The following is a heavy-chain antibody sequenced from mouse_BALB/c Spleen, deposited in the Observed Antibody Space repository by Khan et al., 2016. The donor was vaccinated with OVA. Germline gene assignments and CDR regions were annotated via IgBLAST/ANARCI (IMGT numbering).Heavy chain of an antibody. V-gene: IGHV1-9*01. CDR3: ARGNYYGGSSWVGY. CDR2: ILPGSGRN. Sequence: VQLQESGAELMKPAASVKISCKATGYTFSSYWIEWVKQRPGHGLEWIGEILPGSGRNNYNEKFKGKATFTADTSSNTAYMQLSNLTSDDSAVYYCARGNYYGGSSWVGYWGQGTLVTVSA. D-gene: IGHD1-1*01. CDR1: GYTFSSYW. J-gene: IGHJ3*01.